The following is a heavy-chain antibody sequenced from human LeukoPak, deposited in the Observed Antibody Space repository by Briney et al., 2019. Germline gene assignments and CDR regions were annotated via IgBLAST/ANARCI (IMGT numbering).Heavy chain of an antibody. Sequence: AASLNISCKGSGYRFTSYLICWVRQMRGKGLEWMAIIYPGDSDTRYNPSFQGHVTISADKSIDTAYLHWGSLKASDTATYYCAIAGDSSTSCYRCFGYWGQGTLVTVSS. CDR3: AIAGDSSTSCYRCFGY. V-gene: IGHV5-51*01. D-gene: IGHD2-2*02. J-gene: IGHJ4*02. CDR2: IYPGDSDT. CDR1: GYRFTSYL.